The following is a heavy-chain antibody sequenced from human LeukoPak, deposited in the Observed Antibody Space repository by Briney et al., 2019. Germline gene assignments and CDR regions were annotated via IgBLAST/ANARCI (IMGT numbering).Heavy chain of an antibody. CDR2: INHSGST. CDR1: GGSFSGYY. CDR3: ARGRAPTYYYGSGSSY. V-gene: IGHV4-34*01. D-gene: IGHD3-10*01. J-gene: IGHJ4*02. Sequence: SETLSLTCAVYGGSFSGYYWIWIRQPPGKGLEWIGEINHSGSTNYNPSLKSRVTISVDTSKNQFSLKLSSVTAADTAVYYCARGRAPTYYYGSGSSYWGQGTLVTVSS.